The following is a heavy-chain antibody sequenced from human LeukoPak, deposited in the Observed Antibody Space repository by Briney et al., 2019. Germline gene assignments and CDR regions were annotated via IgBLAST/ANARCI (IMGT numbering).Heavy chain of an antibody. D-gene: IGHD2-2*01. V-gene: IGHV4-34*01. CDR2: INHSGST. J-gene: IGHJ4*02. CDR3: ARGHLDCTSTSCQYSFDY. Sequence: SETLSLTCAVYGGSFSGYYWSWIRQPPGKGLEWIGEINHSGSTNYNPSLKSRVTISVDTSKNQFSLKLSSVTAADTAVYYCARGHLDCTSTSCQYSFDYWGQGTLVTVSS. CDR1: GGSFSGYY.